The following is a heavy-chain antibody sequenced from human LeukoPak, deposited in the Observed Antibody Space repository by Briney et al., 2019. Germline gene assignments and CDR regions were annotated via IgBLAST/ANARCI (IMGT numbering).Heavy chain of an antibody. CDR3: ARDMWEIVVVPAARQDYYYYYMDV. V-gene: IGHV1-18*01. CDR1: GYTFTSYG. J-gene: IGHJ6*03. CDR2: ISAYNGNT. D-gene: IGHD2-2*01. Sequence: ALVKVSCKASGYTFTSYGISWVRQAPGQGLEWMGWISAYNGNTNYAQKLQGRVTMTTDTSTSTAYMELRSLRSDDTAVYYCARDMWEIVVVPAARQDYYYYYMDVWGKGTTVTVSS.